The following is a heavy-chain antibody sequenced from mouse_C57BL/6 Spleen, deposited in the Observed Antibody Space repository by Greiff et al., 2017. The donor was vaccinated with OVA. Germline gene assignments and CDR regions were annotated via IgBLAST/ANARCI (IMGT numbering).Heavy chain of an antibody. CDR2: INPNNGGT. J-gene: IGHJ1*03. Sequence: EVKLMESGPELVKPGASVKIPCKASGYTLTDYNMDWVKQSHGKSLAWIGDINPNNGGTIYNQKFKGKATLTVDKSSSTAYMERRSLTSEDTAVYYCARYYGSSWGYFDVWGTWTTVTVSS. CDR3: ARYYGSSWGYFDV. V-gene: IGHV1-18*01. CDR1: GYTLTDYN. D-gene: IGHD1-1*01.